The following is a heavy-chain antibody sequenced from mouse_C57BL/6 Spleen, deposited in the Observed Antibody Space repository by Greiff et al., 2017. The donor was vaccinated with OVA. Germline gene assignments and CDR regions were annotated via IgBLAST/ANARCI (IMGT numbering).Heavy chain of an antibody. V-gene: IGHV1-55*01. Sequence: QVQLQQPGAELVKPGASVKMSCKASGYTFTSYWITWVKQRPGQGLEWIGDIYPGSGSTNYNEKFKSKATLTVDTSSSTAYMQLSSLTSEDSAVYYCARIDYGSWYFEVWGTGTTVTVAS. CDR1: GYTFTSYW. CDR3: ARIDYGSWYFEV. D-gene: IGHD1-1*01. CDR2: IYPGSGST. J-gene: IGHJ1*03.